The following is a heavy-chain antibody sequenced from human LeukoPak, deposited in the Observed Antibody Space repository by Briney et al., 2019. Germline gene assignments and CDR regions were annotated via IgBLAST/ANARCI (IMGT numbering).Heavy chain of an antibody. D-gene: IGHD1-26*01. V-gene: IGHV4-39*01. Sequence: SETLSLTCTVSGGSISSSSYYWGWTRQPPGKGLEWIGSIYYSGSTYYNPSLKSRVTISVDTSKNQFSLKLSSVTAADTAVYYCARHISVGATEAIDYWGQGTLVTVSS. CDR2: IYYSGST. J-gene: IGHJ4*02. CDR1: GGSISSSSYY. CDR3: ARHISVGATEAIDY.